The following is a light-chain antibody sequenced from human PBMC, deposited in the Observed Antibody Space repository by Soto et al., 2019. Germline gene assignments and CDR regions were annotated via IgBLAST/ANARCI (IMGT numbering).Light chain of an antibody. J-gene: IGKJ1*01. CDR3: QQYNSYWT. CDR2: KAS. Sequence: DIQMTQSPSTLSASVGGRVTITCRASQSISSWLAWYQQKPGKAPKLLIYKASSLESGVPSRFSGSGSGTEFTLTISSLQPDDFATYYCQQYNSYWTFGQGTKVDSK. CDR1: QSISSW. V-gene: IGKV1-5*03.